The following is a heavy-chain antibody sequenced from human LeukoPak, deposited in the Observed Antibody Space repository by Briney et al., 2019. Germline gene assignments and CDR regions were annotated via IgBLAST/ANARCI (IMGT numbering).Heavy chain of an antibody. CDR1: GGSISSSSYY. Sequence: SETLSLTCTVSGGSISSSSYYWGWIRQPPGKGLEWIGSIYYSGSTYYNPSLKSRVTISVDTSKNQFSLKLSPVTAADTAVYFCARAARSSSWVHAYYFDYWGQGTLVTVSS. J-gene: IGHJ4*02. CDR2: IYYSGST. V-gene: IGHV4-39*07. D-gene: IGHD6-13*01. CDR3: ARAARSSSWVHAYYFDY.